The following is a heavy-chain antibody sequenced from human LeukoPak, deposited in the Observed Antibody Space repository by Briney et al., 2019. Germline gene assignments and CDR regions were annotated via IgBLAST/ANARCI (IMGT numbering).Heavy chain of an antibody. J-gene: IGHJ3*02. CDR3: ARGRASAFDI. CDR2: TYYASKWYN. CDR1: GDSLFSSGVA. Sequence: SQTLSLTCAISGDSLFSSGVAWNWIRLSPSRGLEWLGRTYYASKWYNDYAESMKSRITINPDTSKNQFSLHLNSLTPEDTAVYYCARGRASAFDIWAQGTMVTVSS. V-gene: IGHV6-1*01.